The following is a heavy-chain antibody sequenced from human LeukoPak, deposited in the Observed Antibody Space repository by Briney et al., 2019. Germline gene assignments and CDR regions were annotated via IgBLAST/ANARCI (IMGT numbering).Heavy chain of an antibody. V-gene: IGHV4-34*01. CDR1: GGSFSDYY. Sequence: PSETLSLTCAVYGGSFSDYYWSWIRQPPGKGLEWSGEINHSGSTNYSPSLKSRVTISVDTSKNQFSLKLSSVTAADTAVYYCARNLLATGAWNLAGAFDIWGQGTMVTVSS. CDR2: INHSGST. D-gene: IGHD5-12*01. CDR3: ARNLLATGAWNLAGAFDI. J-gene: IGHJ3*02.